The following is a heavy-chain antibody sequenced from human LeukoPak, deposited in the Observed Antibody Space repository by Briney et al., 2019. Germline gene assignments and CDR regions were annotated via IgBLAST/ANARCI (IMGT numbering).Heavy chain of an antibody. J-gene: IGHJ4*02. CDR2: INPSGGST. D-gene: IGHD6-19*01. V-gene: IGHV1-46*01. CDR1: GYTFTDYY. Sequence: GASVKVSCRASGYTFTDYYMHWVRQAPGQGLEWMGIINPSGGSTSYAQKFQGRVTMTRDMSTSTVYMELSSLRSEDTAVYYCARDVHSSGWSPGYWGQGTLVTVSS. CDR3: ARDVHSSGWSPGY.